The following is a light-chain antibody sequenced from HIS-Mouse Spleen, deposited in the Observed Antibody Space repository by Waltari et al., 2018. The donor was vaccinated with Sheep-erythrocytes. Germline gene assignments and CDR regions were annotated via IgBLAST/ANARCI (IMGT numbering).Light chain of an antibody. CDR2: DVS. V-gene: IGLV2-11*01. J-gene: IGLJ1*01. CDR1: SSDVGGYNY. Sequence: QSALTQPRSVSGSPGQSVTISCTGTSSDVGGYNYVSWYQQHPGKAPKLMIYDVSKRPSGVPDRFSGSKSGNTAYLTISGLQAEDEADYYCCSYAGSYNHVFATGTKFTVL. CDR3: CSYAGSYNHV.